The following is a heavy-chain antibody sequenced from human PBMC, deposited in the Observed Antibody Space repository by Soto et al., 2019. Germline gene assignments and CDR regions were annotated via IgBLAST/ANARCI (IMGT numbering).Heavy chain of an antibody. D-gene: IGHD3-16*02. CDR2: IIPIFGTA. J-gene: IGHJ6*02. Sequence: SVKVSCKASGGTFSSYAISWVRQAPGQGLEWMGGIIPIFGTANYAQKFQGRVTITADESTSTAYMELSSLRSGDTAVYYCARDSGSLRLGELSSRYYYYGMDVWGQGTTVTVSS. CDR3: ARDSGSLRLGELSSRYYYYGMDV. V-gene: IGHV1-69*13. CDR1: GGTFSSYA.